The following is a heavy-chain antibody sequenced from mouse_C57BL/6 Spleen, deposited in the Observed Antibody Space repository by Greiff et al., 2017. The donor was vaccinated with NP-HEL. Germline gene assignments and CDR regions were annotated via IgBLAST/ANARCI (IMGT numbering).Heavy chain of an antibody. CDR3: ARGGRWSPMDY. CDR1: GYTFTSYW. CDR2: IYPGSGST. Sequence: VQLQQSGAELVKPGASVKMSCKASGYTFTSYWITWVKQRPGQGLEWIGDIYPGSGSTNYNEKFKSKATLTVDTSSSTAYMQLSSLTSEDSAVYDCARGGRWSPMDYWGQGTSVTVSS. D-gene: IGHD2-3*01. V-gene: IGHV1-55*01. J-gene: IGHJ4*01.